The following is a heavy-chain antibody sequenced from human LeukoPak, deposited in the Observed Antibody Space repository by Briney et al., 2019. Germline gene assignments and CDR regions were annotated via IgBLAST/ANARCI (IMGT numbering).Heavy chain of an antibody. CDR1: GFSFSSSL. D-gene: IGHD4-23*01. CDR2: ISSSGGDT. Sequence: GGSLRLSCAASGFSFSSSLMSWVRQAPGKGLEWVSGISSSGGDTPYADSVKGRFTISRDNSKNTLYLQMNSLRAEDTVVYYCAKKNSGLHPFDFWGQGTLVIVSS. V-gene: IGHV3-23*01. J-gene: IGHJ4*02. CDR3: AKKNSGLHPFDF.